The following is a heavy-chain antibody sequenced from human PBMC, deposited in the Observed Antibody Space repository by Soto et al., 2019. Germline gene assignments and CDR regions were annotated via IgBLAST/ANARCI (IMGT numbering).Heavy chain of an antibody. CDR2: ISNYNGDT. D-gene: IGHD5-12*01. CDR3: AREGVAPYYYYGMDV. CDR1: VYTITSSG. J-gene: IGHJ6*02. Sequence: GASVTVSCKDSVYTITSSGIGWGRQEPEQGLGWMGWISNYNGDTNYAQTFQGRLTMTKDTSTSTVHMEVRSLKSDDTAVYYCAREGVAPYYYYGMDVWGQGTPVTVSS. V-gene: IGHV1-18*01.